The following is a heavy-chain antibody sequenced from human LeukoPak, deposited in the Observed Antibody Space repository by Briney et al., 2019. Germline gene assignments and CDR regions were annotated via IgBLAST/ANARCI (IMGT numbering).Heavy chain of an antibody. CDR3: ARVVAVAAYDAFDI. V-gene: IGHV1-18*01. Sequence: ASVKVSCKASGYTFTSYGISWVRQAPGQGLEWMGWISAYNGHTNYAQKFQGRVTMTTDTSTSTASMELSSLRSEDTAVYYCARVVAVAAYDAFDIWGQGTMVTVSS. D-gene: IGHD6-19*01. CDR1: GYTFTSYG. CDR2: ISAYNGHT. J-gene: IGHJ3*02.